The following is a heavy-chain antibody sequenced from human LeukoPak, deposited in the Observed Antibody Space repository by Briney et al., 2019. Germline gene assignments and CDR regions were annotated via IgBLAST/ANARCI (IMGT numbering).Heavy chain of an antibody. Sequence: GRSLRLSCTASGFTFGDYAMSWFRQAPGKGLEWVGFIRSKDYGGTTEYAASVKGRFTISRDDSKSIAYLQMNSLKTEDTAVYYCTRDRLSSSSWSSTFDYWGQGTLVTVSS. CDR2: IRSKDYGGTT. V-gene: IGHV3-49*03. CDR3: TRDRLSSSSWSSTFDY. J-gene: IGHJ4*02. CDR1: GFTFGDYA. D-gene: IGHD6-13*01.